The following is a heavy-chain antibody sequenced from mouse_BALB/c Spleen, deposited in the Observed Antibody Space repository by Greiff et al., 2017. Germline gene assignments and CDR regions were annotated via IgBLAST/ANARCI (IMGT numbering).Heavy chain of an antibody. CDR3: TKEGSSPYAMDY. V-gene: IGHV1-5*01. J-gene: IGHJ4*01. CDR2: IYPGNSDT. D-gene: IGHD1-1*01. Sequence: VQLQQSGAELAKPGASVKMSCKASGYTFTSYWMHWVKQRPGQGLEWIGAIYPGNSDTSYNQKFKGKAKLTAVTSASTAYMELSSLTNEDSAVYYCTKEGSSPYAMDYWGQGTSVTVSS. CDR1: GYTFTSYW.